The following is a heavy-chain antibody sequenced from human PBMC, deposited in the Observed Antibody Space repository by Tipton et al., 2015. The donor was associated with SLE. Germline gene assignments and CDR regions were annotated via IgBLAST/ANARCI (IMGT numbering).Heavy chain of an antibody. D-gene: IGHD2-2*01. CDR3: ARLKDVVVVPAAPRFDS. V-gene: IGHV4-39*01. CDR1: GDSMTSSSDY. CDR2: VHYGGST. Sequence: LRLSCTVSGDSMTSSSDYWGWIRQSPGKGLEWIGSVHYGGSTYNNLSLKSRLTISVDTSKNQFSLKLSSVTAADTAVYYCARLKDVVVVPAAPRFDSWGQGALVTVSS. J-gene: IGHJ4*02.